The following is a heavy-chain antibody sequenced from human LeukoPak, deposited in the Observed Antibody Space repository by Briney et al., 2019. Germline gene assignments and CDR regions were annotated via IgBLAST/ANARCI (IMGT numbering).Heavy chain of an antibody. V-gene: IGHV1-69*13. CDR2: IIPIFGTA. CDR1: GGTFSSYA. Sequence: SVKVPCKASGGTFSSYAISWVRQAPGQGLEWMGGIIPIFGTANYAQKFQGRVTITADESTSTAYMELSSQRSEDTAVYYCARANEVVTAIPFDYWGQGTLVTVSS. J-gene: IGHJ4*02. CDR3: ARANEVVTAIPFDY. D-gene: IGHD2-21*02.